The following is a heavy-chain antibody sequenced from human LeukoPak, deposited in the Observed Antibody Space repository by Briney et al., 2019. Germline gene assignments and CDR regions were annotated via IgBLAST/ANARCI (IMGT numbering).Heavy chain of an antibody. CDR1: GASVNNYG. CDR3: AREKGRWLQCAYFDN. D-gene: IGHD5-24*01. V-gene: IGHV4-59*02. CDR2: IYYSGST. J-gene: IGHJ4*02. Sequence: SESLSLACTVSGASVNNYGWSWSRQPPGKGLEWIGYIYYSGSTSYNPSLKSRVTISIGTSKNHFSLKPSSVTAADTAVYYCAREKGRWLQCAYFDNWGQGALVTVSS.